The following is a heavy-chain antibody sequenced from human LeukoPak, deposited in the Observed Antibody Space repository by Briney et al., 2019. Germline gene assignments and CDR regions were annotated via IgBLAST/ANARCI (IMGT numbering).Heavy chain of an antibody. CDR2: IWYDASNK. CDR1: GFTFSSFG. J-gene: IGHJ4*02. CDR3: AKSYSYGVSGYFDS. V-gene: IGHV3-30*02. Sequence: PGGSLRLSCAASGFTFSSFGMHWVRQAPGKGLEWVAVIWYDASNKYYADSVKGRFTISRDNSKSTLYLQMNSLRAEDTAVYYCAKSYSYGVSGYFDSWGQGTLVTVSS. D-gene: IGHD5-18*01.